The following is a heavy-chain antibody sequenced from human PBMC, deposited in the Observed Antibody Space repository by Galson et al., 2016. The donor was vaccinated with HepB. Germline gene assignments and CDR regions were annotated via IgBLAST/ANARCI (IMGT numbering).Heavy chain of an antibody. Sequence: TLSLTCNVFGDSMSIDVYYWSWIRQHPGKGLEWIGYIHSSGSAHYNPSLKSRVIISLDTSKNQFFLKLTSVTAADTAVYYCARDEDSNYAWFDPWGQGTLVTVSS. V-gene: IGHV4-31*03. J-gene: IGHJ5*02. CDR1: GDSMSIDVYY. CDR2: IHSSGSA. CDR3: ARDEDSNYAWFDP. D-gene: IGHD4-11*01.